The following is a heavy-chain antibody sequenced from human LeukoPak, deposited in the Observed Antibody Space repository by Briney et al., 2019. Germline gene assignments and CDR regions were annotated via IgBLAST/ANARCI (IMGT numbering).Heavy chain of an antibody. Sequence: SETLSLTCTVSGGSISSYYWSWIRQPAGKGLEWIGYIYYSGSTNYNPSLKSRVTISVDTSKNQFSLKLSSVTAADTAVYYCARDSSYSSSWGDWYFDLWGRGTLVTVSS. J-gene: IGHJ2*01. CDR3: ARDSSYSSSWGDWYFDL. D-gene: IGHD6-13*01. CDR1: GGSISSYY. CDR2: IYYSGST. V-gene: IGHV4-59*01.